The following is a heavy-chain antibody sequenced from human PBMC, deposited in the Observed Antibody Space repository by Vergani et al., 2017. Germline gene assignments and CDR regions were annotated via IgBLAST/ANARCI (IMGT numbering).Heavy chain of an antibody. V-gene: IGHV4-34*01. J-gene: IGHJ4*02. CDR3: ASKANWGFPFDY. CDR1: GGSFSGYY. D-gene: IGHD7-27*01. Sequence: QVQLQQWGAGLLKPSETLSLTCAVYGGSFSGYYWSWIRQPPGKGLEWIGEINHSGSTNYNPSRKSRVTISVDTSKNQFSLKLSSVTAADPAVYYCASKANWGFPFDYWGQGTLVTVSS. CDR2: INHSGST.